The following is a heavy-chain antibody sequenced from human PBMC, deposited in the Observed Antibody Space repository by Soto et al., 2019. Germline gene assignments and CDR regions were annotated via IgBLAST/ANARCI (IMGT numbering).Heavy chain of an antibody. CDR1: GYTFTSYG. V-gene: IGHV1-18*01. CDR2: ISAYSGNT. Sequence: QVQLVQSGAEVKKPGASVKVYCKASGYTFTSYGISWVRPAPGQGLELMGWISAYSGNTKYAQKLHVRFTMTTDTSTSTAYMERRSLRSDDTAVYYCAREPNYFDYWGQGTLVTVSS. J-gene: IGHJ4*02. CDR3: AREPNYFDY.